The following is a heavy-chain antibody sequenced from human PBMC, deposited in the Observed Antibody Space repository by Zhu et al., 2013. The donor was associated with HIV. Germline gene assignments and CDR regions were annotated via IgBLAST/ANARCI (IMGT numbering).Heavy chain of an antibody. V-gene: IGHV1-69*06. D-gene: IGHD1-7*01. Sequence: QVQLVQSGAEVKKPGSSVKVSCRASGGAFSSYAVNWVRQAPGQGLEWIGNLIPSSVTPKYAQNFQGRVTITADKFTSTVYMELNSLRFEDTAVYYCARGPEIVTETYLNPNYFDTWGQGTLITVSS. CDR1: GGAFSSYA. J-gene: IGHJ5*02. CDR2: LIPSSVTP. CDR3: ARGPEIVTETYLNPNYFDT.